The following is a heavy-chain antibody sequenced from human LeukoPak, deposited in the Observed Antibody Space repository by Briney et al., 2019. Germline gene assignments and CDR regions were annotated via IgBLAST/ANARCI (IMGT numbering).Heavy chain of an antibody. V-gene: IGHV3-23*01. J-gene: IGHJ6*03. Sequence: GGTLRLSYSASGFSFSSDGMNWVRQAPGKGLEWVSLISGSGGSTYYADSVKGRFTISRDNSKNTLYLQMNSLRAEDTAVYYCAKDISSGYLVYYYYMDVWGKGTTVTISS. CDR1: GFSFSSDG. CDR3: AKDISSGYLVYYYYMDV. D-gene: IGHD3-22*01. CDR2: ISGSGGST.